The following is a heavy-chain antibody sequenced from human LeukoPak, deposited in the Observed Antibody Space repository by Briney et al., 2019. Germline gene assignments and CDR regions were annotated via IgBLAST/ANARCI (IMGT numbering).Heavy chain of an antibody. D-gene: IGHD3-22*01. CDR1: GLTFSRYS. J-gene: IGHJ3*02. CDR2: ISSSGSTI. CDR3: ATPAITMIVAGTDAFDI. Sequence: PGGSLRLSCAASGLTFSRYSMNWVRPAPGKGLEGVSYISSSGSTIYYADSVKGRFTISRDNAKNSLYLQMNSLRAEDTAVYYCATPAITMIVAGTDAFDIWGQGTMVTVSS. V-gene: IGHV3-48*04.